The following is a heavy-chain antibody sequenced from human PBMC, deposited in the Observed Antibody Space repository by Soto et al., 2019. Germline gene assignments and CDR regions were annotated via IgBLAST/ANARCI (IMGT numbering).Heavy chain of an antibody. D-gene: IGHD3-3*02. CDR3: AARHFWSCVVTHRKPDS. J-gene: IGHJ5*01. CDR2: ISHSGST. CDR1: GDSINRSHW. V-gene: IGHV4-4*02. Sequence: AETMSHTCSVSGDSINRSHWWNWVRQPLKKGLEWIGQISHSGSTNYNPSLTSRVTISVDKSKNHVSLKLTSVTAADTAVYYCAARHFWSCVVTHRKPDSW.